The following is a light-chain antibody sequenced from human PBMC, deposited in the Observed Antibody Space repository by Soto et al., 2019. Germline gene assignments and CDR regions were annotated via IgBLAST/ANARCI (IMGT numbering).Light chain of an antibody. CDR1: QDINIC. Sequence: DIQMTQSPSTLSASVGDRVTITCRASQDINICLAWYQQQPGKAPKLLIYKASTLERGVPSMFIGSEAGTDFNLDISSLQPDDFAIYYCQLYSSDSITCGQGTRLDIK. CDR3: QLYSSDSIT. V-gene: IGKV1-5*03. J-gene: IGKJ2*01. CDR2: KAS.